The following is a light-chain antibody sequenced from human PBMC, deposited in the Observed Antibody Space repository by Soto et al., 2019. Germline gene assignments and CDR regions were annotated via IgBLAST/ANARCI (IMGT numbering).Light chain of an antibody. J-gene: IGKJ4*01. V-gene: IGKV1-39*01. CDR3: QQSYSSRLT. Sequence: DIQMTQSPSSLSASVGDRVTITCRASQNINKYLNWYQQKPGKAPKVLILVASSLESGVPSRFSGSGSGTDFTLTISSLQPEDFATYYRQQSYSSRLTFGGGTKVEIK. CDR1: QNINKY. CDR2: VAS.